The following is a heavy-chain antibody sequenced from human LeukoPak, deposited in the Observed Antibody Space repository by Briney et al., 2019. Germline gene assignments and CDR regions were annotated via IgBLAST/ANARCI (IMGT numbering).Heavy chain of an antibody. CDR1: GFTFSSYS. CDR3: AKLIAVEDAFDI. Sequence: GGSLRLSCAASGFTFSSYSMNWVRQAPGKGLEWVSAISGSGGSTYYADSVKGRFTISRDNSKNTLYLQMNSLRAEDTAVYYCAKLIAVEDAFDIWGQGTMVTVSS. V-gene: IGHV3-23*01. CDR2: ISGSGGST. D-gene: IGHD6-19*01. J-gene: IGHJ3*02.